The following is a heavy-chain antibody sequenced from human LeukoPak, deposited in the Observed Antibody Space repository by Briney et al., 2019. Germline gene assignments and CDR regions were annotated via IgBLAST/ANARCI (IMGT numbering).Heavy chain of an antibody. V-gene: IGHV4-59*11. J-gene: IGHJ4*02. CDR3: ARARLTSHDCFDC. Sequence: SETLSLTCTVSGGSISGHSWSWIRQPPGKGLEWIGYIYYSGSTNYNPSLKSRVTISVDTSKNQFSLNLSSVTAADTAVYYCARARLTSHDCFDCWGQGTLVTVSS. CDR2: IYYSGST. CDR1: GGSISGHS.